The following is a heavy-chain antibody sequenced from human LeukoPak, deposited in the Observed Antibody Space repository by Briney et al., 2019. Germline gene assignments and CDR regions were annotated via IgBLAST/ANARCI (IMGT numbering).Heavy chain of an antibody. Sequence: SETLSLTCAVYGGSFSGYYWSWIRQPPGKGLEWIGEINHSGSTNYNPSLKSRVTISVDTSKNQFSLKLSSVTAADTAVYYCARRGQTRPFDHWGQGTLVTVSS. D-gene: IGHD6-6*01. J-gene: IGHJ4*02. V-gene: IGHV4-34*01. CDR3: ARRGQTRPFDH. CDR2: INHSGST. CDR1: GGSFSGYY.